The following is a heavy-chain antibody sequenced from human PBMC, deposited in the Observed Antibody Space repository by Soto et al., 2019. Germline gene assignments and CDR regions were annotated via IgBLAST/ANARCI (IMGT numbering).Heavy chain of an antibody. CDR1: GYTFTSYG. D-gene: IGHD6-19*01. CDR3: ARDSAARYGSGWSESWFDP. J-gene: IGHJ5*02. Sequence: QVQLVQSGAEVKKPGASVKVSCKASGYTFTSYGISWVRQAPGQGLEWMGWISAYNGNTNYAQKLQGRVTMTTDTPTSTAYMELRSLRSDEPAVYYCARDSAARYGSGWSESWFDPWGQGTLVTVSS. CDR2: ISAYNGNT. V-gene: IGHV1-18*01.